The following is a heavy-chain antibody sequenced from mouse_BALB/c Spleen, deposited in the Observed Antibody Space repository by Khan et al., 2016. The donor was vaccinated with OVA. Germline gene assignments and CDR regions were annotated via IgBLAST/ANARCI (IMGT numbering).Heavy chain of an antibody. V-gene: IGHV1-7*01. J-gene: IGHJ2*01. CDR1: GYTFSTYW. CDR2: INPSSGYT. CDR3: ARDRINY. Sequence: QMQLEESGAELAKPGASVKMSCKASGYTFSTYWINCVNPRLGQGMQWIGYINPSSGYTYYNQSFNDKDTLTADKSSSTAYMQLSRLTSEDSAVYYYARDRINYWGQGTTLTVSS.